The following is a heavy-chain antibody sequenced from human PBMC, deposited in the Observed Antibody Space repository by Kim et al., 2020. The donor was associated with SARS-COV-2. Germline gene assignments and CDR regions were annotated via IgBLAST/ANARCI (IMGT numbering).Heavy chain of an antibody. D-gene: IGHD3-16*02. Sequence: SETLSLTCTVSGYSISSGYYWGWIRQPPGKGLEWIGSIYHSGSTYYNPSLKSRVTISVDTSKNQFSLKLSSVTAADTAVYYCARSGELSPNFAYWGEGT. CDR2: IYHSGST. CDR3: ARSGELSPNFAY. V-gene: IGHV4-38-2*02. J-gene: IGHJ4*02. CDR1: GYSISSGYY.